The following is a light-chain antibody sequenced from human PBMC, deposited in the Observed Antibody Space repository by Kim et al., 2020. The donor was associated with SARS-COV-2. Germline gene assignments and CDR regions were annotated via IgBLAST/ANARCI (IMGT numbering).Light chain of an antibody. Sequence: SASVEDNGTLPCRDSQSISDWLAWYQHKPGKAPKLLIFATSKLKSGTPLRFSGSGSATDFTLTISSLQPDDSAIYYCQQHDHFPYTFGQGTKLEI. CDR2: ATS. CDR3: QQHDHFPYT. J-gene: IGKJ2*01. V-gene: IGKV1-5*03. CDR1: QSISDW.